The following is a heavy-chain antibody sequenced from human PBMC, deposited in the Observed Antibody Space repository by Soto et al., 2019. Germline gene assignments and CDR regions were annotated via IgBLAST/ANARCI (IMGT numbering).Heavy chain of an antibody. J-gene: IGHJ4*02. Sequence: EVQLVESGGGLVQPGGSLRLSCAASGFTFSNYWMTWVRQAPGKGLEWVANIIKDGSERSYVDSVKGRFIISRDNAKNSLYLEMNSLRVEDTAVYYCARDWGGLGQWGQGTLVTVSS. V-gene: IGHV3-7*03. D-gene: IGHD3-10*01. CDR1: GFTFSNYW. CDR3: ARDWGGLGQ. CDR2: IIKDGSER.